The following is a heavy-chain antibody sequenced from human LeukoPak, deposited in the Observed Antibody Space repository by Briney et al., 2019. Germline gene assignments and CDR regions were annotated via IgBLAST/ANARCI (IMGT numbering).Heavy chain of an antibody. Sequence: SETLSLPCAVSDYSISSGNYWGWIRQPPGKGLEWIGSVYHSGSTHYRPSLKSRVTISVDTSKNQFSLKLSSVTAADTAVYYCARNDSSGYFDYWGQGTLVTVSS. CDR1: DYSISSGNY. CDR2: VYHSGST. CDR3: ARNDSSGYFDY. D-gene: IGHD3-22*01. J-gene: IGHJ4*02. V-gene: IGHV4-38-2*01.